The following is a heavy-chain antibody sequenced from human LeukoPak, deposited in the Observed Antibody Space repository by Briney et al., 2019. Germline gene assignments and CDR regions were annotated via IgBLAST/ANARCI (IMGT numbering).Heavy chain of an antibody. D-gene: IGHD6-19*01. CDR2: IYYSGST. CDR1: GGSISSSTHY. Sequence: SETLSLTCTVSGGSISSSTHYWGWIRQPPGRGLEWIASIYYSGSTHYNPSLKSRVTLSVDTSKNQFSLKLSSVTAADTAVYYCAIRSGTVAGNYFDYWGQGTLVTVSS. CDR3: AIRSGTVAGNYFDY. V-gene: IGHV4-39*01. J-gene: IGHJ4*02.